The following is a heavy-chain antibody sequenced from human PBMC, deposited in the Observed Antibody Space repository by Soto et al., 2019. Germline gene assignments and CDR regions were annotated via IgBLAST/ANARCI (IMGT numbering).Heavy chain of an antibody. Sequence: SETLSITCTVSGGSISSSSYYWGWIRQPPGKGLEWIGSIYYSGSTYYNPSLKSRVTISVDTSKNQFSLKLSSVPAADKAVYYCATLDTAIVTHDYWGQGTLVTVSS. V-gene: IGHV4-39*01. D-gene: IGHD5-18*01. CDR2: IYYSGST. J-gene: IGHJ4*02. CDR1: GGSISSSSYY. CDR3: ATLDTAIVTHDY.